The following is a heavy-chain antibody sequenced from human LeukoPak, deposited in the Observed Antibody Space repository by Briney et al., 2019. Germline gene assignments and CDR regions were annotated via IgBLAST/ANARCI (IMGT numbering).Heavy chain of an antibody. CDR2: IKSKTDGGTT. Sequence: GGSLRLSCAASGFTFSNAWMSWVRQAPGKGLEWVGRIKSKTDGGTTDYAAPVKGRFTISRDDSKNTLYLQMNSLKTEDTAVYYCTRSRYYYDSSGYSGPDYWGQRTLVTVSS. D-gene: IGHD3-22*01. CDR1: GFTFSNAW. J-gene: IGHJ4*02. V-gene: IGHV3-15*01. CDR3: TRSRYYYDSSGYSGPDY.